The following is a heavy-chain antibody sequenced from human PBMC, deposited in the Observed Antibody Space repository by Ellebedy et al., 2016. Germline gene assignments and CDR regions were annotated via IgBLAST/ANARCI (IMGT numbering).Heavy chain of an antibody. CDR2: IRNEANSYTT. Sequence: GESLKISCAASGFTFSEHYMDWVRQAPGKGLEWVGRIRNEANSYTTEYAASVKGRFSISRDDSKKLLYLQMNSLKTEDTALYYCARAVYSGSQGWLDPWGQGTLVTVSS. D-gene: IGHD1-26*01. CDR1: GFTFSEHY. J-gene: IGHJ5*02. V-gene: IGHV3-72*01. CDR3: ARAVYSGSQGWLDP.